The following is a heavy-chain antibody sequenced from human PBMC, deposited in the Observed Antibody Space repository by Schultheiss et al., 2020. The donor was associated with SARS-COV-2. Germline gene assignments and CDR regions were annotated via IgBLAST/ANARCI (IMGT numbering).Heavy chain of an antibody. V-gene: IGHV1-46*01. Sequence: ASVKVSCKASGYTFTSYYMHWVRQAPGQGLEWMGIINPSGGSTSYAQKFQGRVTMTRDTSTSTVYMELSSLRSEDTAVYYCARESVGATPGVVGDYWGQGTLVTVPQ. D-gene: IGHD1-26*01. J-gene: IGHJ4*02. CDR2: INPSGGST. CDR3: ARESVGATPGVVGDY. CDR1: GYTFTSYY.